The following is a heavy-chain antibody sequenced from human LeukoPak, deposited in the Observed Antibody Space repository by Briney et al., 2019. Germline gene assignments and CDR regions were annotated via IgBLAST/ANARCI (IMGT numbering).Heavy chain of an antibody. V-gene: IGHV4-34*01. CDR3: ARTKITMVRGVISGWFDP. J-gene: IGHJ5*02. D-gene: IGHD3-10*01. CDR1: GGSFSGYY. CDR2: INHSGNT. Sequence: PSETLSLTCAVYGGSFSGYYWSWIRQPPGKGLEWIGEINHSGNTNYNPSLKSRVTISVDTSKNQFSLKLSSVTAADTAVHYCARTKITMVRGVISGWFDPWGQGTLVTVSS.